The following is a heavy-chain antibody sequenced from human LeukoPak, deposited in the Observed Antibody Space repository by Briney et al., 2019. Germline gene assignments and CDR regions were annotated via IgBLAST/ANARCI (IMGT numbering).Heavy chain of an antibody. V-gene: IGHV3-11*04. CDR1: GFTFSDYY. J-gene: IGHJ3*02. CDR2: ISSSGSTI. CDR3: AGDLLGGGKAAFDI. Sequence: GGSLRLSCAASGFTFSDYYMSWIRQAPGKGLEWVSYISSSGSTIYYADSVKGRSTISRDNAKNSLYLQMNSLRAEDTAVYYCAGDLLGGGKAAFDIWGQGTMVTVSS. D-gene: IGHD4-23*01.